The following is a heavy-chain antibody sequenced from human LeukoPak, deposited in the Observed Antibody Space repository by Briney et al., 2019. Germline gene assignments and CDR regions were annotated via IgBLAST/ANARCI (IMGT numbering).Heavy chain of an antibody. D-gene: IGHD5-18*01. V-gene: IGHV3-43*01. CDR3: AKDLTGGIQLWTLAF. CDR1: GFTFDDYT. CDR2: ISWDGGST. J-gene: IGHJ4*02. Sequence: PGGSLRLSCAASGFTFDDYTMHWVRQAPGKGLEWVSLISWDGGSTYYADSVKGRFTISRDNSKNSLYLQMNSLRTEDTALYYCAKDLTGGIQLWTLAFWGQGTLVTVSS.